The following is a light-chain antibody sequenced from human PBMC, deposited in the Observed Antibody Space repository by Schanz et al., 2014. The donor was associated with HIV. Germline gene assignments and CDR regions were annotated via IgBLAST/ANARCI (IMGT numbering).Light chain of an antibody. CDR1: RSVSTY. J-gene: IGKJ3*01. V-gene: IGKV3-20*01. CDR2: GAS. Sequence: EIVLTQFPGTLSLSPGERGTLSCRASRSVSTYLAWFQQKPGQAPRLIIYGASSRATGIPDRFSGSGSGTDFTLTISRLEPEDFAVYYCQQYGSSFGPGTKVEIK. CDR3: QQYGSS.